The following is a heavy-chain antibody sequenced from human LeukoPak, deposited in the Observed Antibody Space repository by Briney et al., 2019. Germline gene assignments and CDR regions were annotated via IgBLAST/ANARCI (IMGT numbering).Heavy chain of an antibody. CDR1: GGSISSYY. V-gene: IGHV4-59*01. Sequence: SETLSLTCTVSGGSISSYYWSWIRPPPGKGLEWIGYIYYSGSTNYNPSLKSRVTISVDTSKNQFSLKLSSVTAGYTAVYYCAGYGDYGEVDYWGQGTLVTVSS. CDR3: AGYGDYGEVDY. CDR2: IYYSGST. D-gene: IGHD4-17*01. J-gene: IGHJ4*02.